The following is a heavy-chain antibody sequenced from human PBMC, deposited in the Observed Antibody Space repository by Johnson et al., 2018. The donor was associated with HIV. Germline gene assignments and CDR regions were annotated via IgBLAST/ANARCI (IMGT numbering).Heavy chain of an antibody. CDR2: IYSAGHT. CDR1: RFTVSSNY. D-gene: IGHD5-18*01. CDR3: ARAIHDAFDL. J-gene: IGHJ3*01. V-gene: IGHV3-66*01. Sequence: VQLVESGGGLVQPGGSLRLSCAASRFTVSSNYKTWVRQAPGKGLEWVSVIYSAGHTYYADSVKGRFTISRDNSKNSLFLHMNSLRAEDTAVYFCARAIHDAFDLWGQGTMVTVSP.